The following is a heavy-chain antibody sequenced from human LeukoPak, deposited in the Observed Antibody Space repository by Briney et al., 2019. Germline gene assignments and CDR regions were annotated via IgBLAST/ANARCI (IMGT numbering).Heavy chain of an antibody. V-gene: IGHV1-69*04. Sequence: SVKVSCKASGGTFISYAISWVRQAPGQGLEWMGRIIPILGIANYAQKFQGRVTITADKSTSTAYMELSSLRSEDTAVYYCARVVDDSRSDYFDYWGQGTLVTVSS. CDR2: IIPILGIA. CDR1: GGTFISYA. J-gene: IGHJ4*02. CDR3: ARVVDDSRSDYFDY. D-gene: IGHD3-22*01.